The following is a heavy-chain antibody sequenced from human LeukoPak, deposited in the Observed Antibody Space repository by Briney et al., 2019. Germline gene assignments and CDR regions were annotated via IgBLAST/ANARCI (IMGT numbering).Heavy chain of an antibody. J-gene: IGHJ6*03. V-gene: IGHV3-7*01. CDR2: IKQDGSEK. CDR3: ARDLSNYYGSGSSPKPNYYYYYYMDV. CDR1: GFTFSSYW. D-gene: IGHD3-10*01. Sequence: PGGSLRLSCAASGFTFSSYWMSWVRQAPGKGLEWVANIKQDGSEKYYVDSVKGRFTISRDNAKNSLYLQMNSLRAEDTAVYYCARDLSNYYGSGSSPKPNYYYYYYMDVWGKGTTVTVSS.